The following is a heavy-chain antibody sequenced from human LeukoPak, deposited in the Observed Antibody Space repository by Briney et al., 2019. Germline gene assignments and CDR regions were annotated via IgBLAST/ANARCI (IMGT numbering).Heavy chain of an antibody. V-gene: IGHV3-53*01. D-gene: IGHD3-22*01. CDR1: GFSVSNNY. CDR3: ATVRIIEGYSDAFDI. Sequence: GGPLRLSCAASGFSVSNNYMSWVRQAPGKGLEWISVIYSGGSTYYGDSVKGRFTISRDNSKNTLYLQMNSLTVEDTAVYYCATVRIIEGYSDAFDIWGQGTLVTVSS. J-gene: IGHJ3*02. CDR2: IYSGGST.